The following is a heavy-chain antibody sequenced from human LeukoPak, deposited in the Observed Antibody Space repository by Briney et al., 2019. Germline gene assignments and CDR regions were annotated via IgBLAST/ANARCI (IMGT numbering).Heavy chain of an antibody. J-gene: IGHJ5*02. D-gene: IGHD1-26*01. Sequence: SETLSLTCTVSGGSISSSSYYWGWIRQPPGKGLEWIGSIYYSGSTYYNPSLKSRVTISVDTSKNQFSLKLSSVTAADTAVYYCARVSAGGGNWFDPWGQGTLVTVSS. CDR2: IYYSGST. V-gene: IGHV4-39*07. CDR3: ARVSAGGGNWFDP. CDR1: GGSISSSSYY.